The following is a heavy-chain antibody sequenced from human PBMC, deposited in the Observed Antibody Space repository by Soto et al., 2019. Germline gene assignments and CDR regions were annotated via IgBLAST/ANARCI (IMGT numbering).Heavy chain of an antibody. V-gene: IGHV4-59*01. CDR2: IYYSGST. Sequence: SETLSLTCTVSGGSISSYYWSWIRQPPGKGLEWIGYIYYSGSTNYNPSLKSRVTISVDTSKNQFSLKLSSVTAADTAVYYCARHYDSSGYVDYWGQGTLVTVAP. CDR1: GGSISSYY. J-gene: IGHJ4*02. CDR3: ARHYDSSGYVDY. D-gene: IGHD3-22*01.